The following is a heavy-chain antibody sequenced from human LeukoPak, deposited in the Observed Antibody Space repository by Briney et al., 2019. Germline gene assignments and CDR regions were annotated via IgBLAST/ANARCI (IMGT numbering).Heavy chain of an antibody. Sequence: PGGPLRLSCAASGFTFSNYAMHWVRQAPGKGLDWVAVISYDGTNKYYADSVKGPFTISRDNSKNTLYLQMNSLRPEDTAVYYCARDRYYYDSSGYIRGISFDYWGQGTLVTVSS. D-gene: IGHD3-22*01. J-gene: IGHJ4*02. CDR2: ISYDGTNK. CDR3: ARDRYYYDSSGYIRGISFDY. V-gene: IGHV3-30-3*01. CDR1: GFTFSNYA.